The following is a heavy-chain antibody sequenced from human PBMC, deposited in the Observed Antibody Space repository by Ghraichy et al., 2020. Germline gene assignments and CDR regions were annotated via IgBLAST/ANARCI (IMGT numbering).Heavy chain of an antibody. Sequence: SETLSLTYTVYGGYFGGYYWNWLRQPPRKGLEWIGQINHSEKSDYNPSLKSRVTISVDTSKNQFSLKLSSVTAADTAVYYCARGAPGIAVAPVYWGQGTLVTVHS. CDR1: GGYFGGYY. V-gene: IGHV4-34*01. CDR3: ARGAPGIAVAPVY. J-gene: IGHJ4*02. D-gene: IGHD6-19*01. CDR2: INHSEKS.